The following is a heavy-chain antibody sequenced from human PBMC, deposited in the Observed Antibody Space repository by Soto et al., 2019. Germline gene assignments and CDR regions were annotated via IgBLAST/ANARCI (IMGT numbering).Heavy chain of an antibody. CDR1: GFTFSSYS. D-gene: IGHD6-6*01. CDR3: ARGLAARPSWFDP. V-gene: IGHV3-48*02. Sequence: GGSLRLSCAASGFTFSSYSMNWVRQAPGKGLEWVSYISSSSGTIYYADSVKGRFTISRDNAKNPLYLQMNSLSDEDTAVYFCARGLAARPSWFDPWGQGTLVTVSS. J-gene: IGHJ5*02. CDR2: ISSSSGTI.